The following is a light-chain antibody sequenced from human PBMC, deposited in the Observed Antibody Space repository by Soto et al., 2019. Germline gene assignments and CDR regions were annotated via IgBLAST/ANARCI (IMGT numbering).Light chain of an antibody. J-gene: IGKJ1*01. CDR3: QQYNNWPPWT. Sequence: EIVMTQSPATLSVSPGARATLSCRASQIVCSNFAWYQQKPGQAPRLPIYGASTRATGIPARFSGSGSGTEFTLTISSMQSEDFAVYYCQQYNNWPPWTFGQGTKVEIK. V-gene: IGKV3-15*01. CDR2: GAS. CDR1: QIVCSN.